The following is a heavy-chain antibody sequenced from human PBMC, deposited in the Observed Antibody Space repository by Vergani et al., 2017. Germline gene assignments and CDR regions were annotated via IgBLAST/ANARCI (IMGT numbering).Heavy chain of an antibody. V-gene: IGHV3-15*02. CDR2: IRSKNDGGTA. CDR3: YTGYHDY. J-gene: IGHJ4*02. Sequence: EVQVLESGGALIKPGGSLRLSCVVSGITFKNAWINWVRQAPGKGLEWIGRIRSKNDGGTADYAATLKGRFTISRDDSKDSAFLLVNNLKTEDTAVYFCYTGYHDYWGQGTLVTVSS. CDR1: GITFKNAW. D-gene: IGHD5-12*01.